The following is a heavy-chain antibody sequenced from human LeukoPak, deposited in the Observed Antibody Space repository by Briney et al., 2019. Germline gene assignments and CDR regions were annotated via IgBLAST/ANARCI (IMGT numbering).Heavy chain of an antibody. CDR2: IRSKAYGGTT. J-gene: IGHJ4*02. V-gene: IGHV3-49*03. CDR3: TRDSFYYYDSSGSDYFDY. D-gene: IGHD3-22*01. Sequence: PGGSLRLSCTASGFTFGDYAMSWFRQAPGKGLEWVGFIRSKAYGGTTEYAASVKGRFTISRDDSKSIAYLQMNSLKTEDTAVYYCTRDSFYYYDSSGSDYFDYWGQGTLVTVSS. CDR1: GFTFGDYA.